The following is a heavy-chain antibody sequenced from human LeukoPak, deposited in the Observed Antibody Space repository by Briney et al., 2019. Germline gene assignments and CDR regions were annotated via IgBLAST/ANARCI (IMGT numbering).Heavy chain of an antibody. CDR2: IIPIFGTA. V-gene: IGHV1-69*13. D-gene: IGHD1-26*01. J-gene: IGHJ4*02. CDR3: ARERDLVGATTLPPYFDY. CDR1: GGTFSSYA. Sequence: SVKVSCKASGGTFSSYAISWVRQVPGQGLEWMGGIIPIFGTANYAQKFQGRVTITADESTSTAYMELSSLRSEDTAVYYCARERDLVGATTLPPYFDYWGQGTLVTVSS.